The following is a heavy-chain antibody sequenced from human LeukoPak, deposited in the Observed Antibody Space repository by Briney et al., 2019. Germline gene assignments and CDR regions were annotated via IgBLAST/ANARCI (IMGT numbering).Heavy chain of an antibody. CDR1: GYTFPRYR. CDR3: ARGCCGSYYYFDY. Sequence: GASVKAACKASGYTFPRYRISGVRQAPGEGLEWMGGIIPIFGTANYAQKFQGRVTITTDESTSTAYMELSSLRSEDTAVYYCARGCCGSYYYFDYWGQGTLVTVSS. V-gene: IGHV1-69*05. J-gene: IGHJ4*02. D-gene: IGHD1-26*01. CDR2: IIPIFGTA.